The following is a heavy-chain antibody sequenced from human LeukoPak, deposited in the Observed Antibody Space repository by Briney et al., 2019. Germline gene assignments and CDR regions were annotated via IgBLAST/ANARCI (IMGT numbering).Heavy chain of an antibody. V-gene: IGHV1-69*13. J-gene: IGHJ4*02. CDR1: GYTLTSYY. CDR3: ARAHPYYYDSSGYYPFDY. Sequence: SVKVSCKASGYTLTSYYLHWVRQAPGQGLEWMGGIIPIFGTANYAQKFQGRVTITADESTSTAYMELSSLRSEDTAVYYCARAHPYYYDSSGYYPFDYWGQGTLVTVSS. CDR2: IIPIFGTA. D-gene: IGHD3-22*01.